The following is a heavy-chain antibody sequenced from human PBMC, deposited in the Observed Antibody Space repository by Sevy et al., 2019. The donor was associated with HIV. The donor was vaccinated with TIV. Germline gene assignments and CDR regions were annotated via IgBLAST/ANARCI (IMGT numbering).Heavy chain of an antibody. J-gene: IGHJ6*02. CDR1: GFTFNSYW. CDR3: ATEGSNWDTYYYYYGMDV. CDR2: INLDGSEK. V-gene: IGHV3-7*01. D-gene: IGHD6-13*01. Sequence: GGSLRLSCAASGFTFNSYWMSWVRQAPGKGLEWVANINLDGSEKYYLDSVKGRFTISRDNAKNSLYLQMNSLRVDDTALYYCATEGSNWDTYYYYYGMDVWGQGTTVTVSS.